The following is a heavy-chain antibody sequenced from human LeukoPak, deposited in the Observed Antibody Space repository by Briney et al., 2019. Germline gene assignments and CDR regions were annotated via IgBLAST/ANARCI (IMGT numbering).Heavy chain of an antibody. CDR1: GGSISSSTYY. CDR3: SRPSPWELQSIDY. J-gene: IGHJ4*02. V-gene: IGHV4-39*01. D-gene: IGHD1-26*01. CDR2: IYYSGST. Sequence: PSETLSLTCIVPGGSISSSTYYWGWIRQPPGKGLEWIGSIYYSGSTYYNPSLKSRVTISVDTSKNQFSLKLSSVTAADTAVYYSSRPSPWELQSIDYWGQGTPVTVSS.